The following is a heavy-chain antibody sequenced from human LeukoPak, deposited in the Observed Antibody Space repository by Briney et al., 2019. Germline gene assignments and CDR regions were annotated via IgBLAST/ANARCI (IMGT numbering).Heavy chain of an antibody. CDR3: ATFLGRRLELLPDY. CDR2: IIPIFGTA. V-gene: IGHV1-69*13. J-gene: IGHJ4*02. CDR1: GGTFSSYA. D-gene: IGHD1-7*01. Sequence: SVKVSCKASGGTFSSYAISWVRQAPGQGLEWMGGIIPIFGTANYAQKFQGRVTITADESTSTAYMELSSLRSEDTAVYYCATFLGRRLELLPDYWGQGTLVTVSS.